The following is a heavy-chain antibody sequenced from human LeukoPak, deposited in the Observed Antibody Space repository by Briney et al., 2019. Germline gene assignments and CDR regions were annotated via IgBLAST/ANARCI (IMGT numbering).Heavy chain of an antibody. D-gene: IGHD2-2*01. CDR1: GGTFSSYA. Sequence: SVKVSCKASGGTFSSYAISWARQAPGQGLEWMGGIIPIFGTANYAQKFQGRVTITADESTSTAYMELSSLRSEDTAVYYCARGGGGYCSSTSCYSFEAFDIWGQGTMVTVSS. V-gene: IGHV1-69*01. J-gene: IGHJ3*02. CDR3: ARGGGGYCSSTSCYSFEAFDI. CDR2: IIPIFGTA.